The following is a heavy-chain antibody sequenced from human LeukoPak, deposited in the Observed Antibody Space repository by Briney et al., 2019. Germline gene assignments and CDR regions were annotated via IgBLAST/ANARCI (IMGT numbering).Heavy chain of an antibody. CDR1: GYTFTSYG. Sequence: ASVKVSCKASGYTFTSYGISWVRQAPGQGLEWMGWISAYNGNTNYAQKLQGRVTMTTDTSTSTAYMELRSLGSDDTAVYYCARVERLVVPAAMIWDNYYYGMDVWGQGTTVTVSS. CDR3: ARVERLVVPAAMIWDNYYYGMDV. V-gene: IGHV1-18*01. CDR2: ISAYNGNT. D-gene: IGHD2-2*01. J-gene: IGHJ6*01.